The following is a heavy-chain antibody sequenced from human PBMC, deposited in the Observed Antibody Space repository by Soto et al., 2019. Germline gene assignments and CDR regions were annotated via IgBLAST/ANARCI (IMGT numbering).Heavy chain of an antibody. D-gene: IGHD3-10*01. J-gene: IGHJ5*02. Sequence: GGSLRLSCAASGFTFSSYGMHWVRQAPGKGLEWVAVISYDGSNKYYADSVKGRFTISRDNSKNTLYLQMNSLRDEDTAVYYCAKDLGPVLLWFGELLSWGQGTLVTVSS. CDR1: GFTFSSYG. CDR3: AKDLGPVLLWFGELLS. V-gene: IGHV3-30*18. CDR2: ISYDGSNK.